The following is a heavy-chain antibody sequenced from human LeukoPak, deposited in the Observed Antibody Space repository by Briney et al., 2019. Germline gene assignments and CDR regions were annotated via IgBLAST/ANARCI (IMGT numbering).Heavy chain of an antibody. J-gene: IGHJ6*02. D-gene: IGHD2-15*01. CDR3: ARDREYCSGGSCHVYYYYGMDV. CDR2: ISYDGSNK. Sequence: GGSLRPSCAASGFTFSSYAMHWVRQAPGKGLEWVAVISYDGSNKYYADSVKGRFTISRDNAKNSLYLQMNSLRAEDTAVYYCARDREYCSGGSCHVYYYYGMDVWGQGTTVTVSS. V-gene: IGHV3-30-3*01. CDR1: GFTFSSYA.